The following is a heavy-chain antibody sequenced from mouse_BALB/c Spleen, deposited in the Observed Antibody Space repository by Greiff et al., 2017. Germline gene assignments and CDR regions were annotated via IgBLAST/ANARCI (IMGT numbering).Heavy chain of an antibody. Sequence: QVQLQQSGPGLVAPSQSLSITCTVSGFSLTGYGVNWVRQPPGKGLEWLGMIWGDGSTDYNSALKSRLSISKDNSKSQVFFKMNSLQADDTAIYYCARRDRYDVEFAYWGQGTLVTVSA. V-gene: IGHV2-6-7*01. CDR3: ARRDRYDVEFAY. D-gene: IGHD2-14*01. CDR1: GFSLTGYG. CDR2: IWGDGST. J-gene: IGHJ3*01.